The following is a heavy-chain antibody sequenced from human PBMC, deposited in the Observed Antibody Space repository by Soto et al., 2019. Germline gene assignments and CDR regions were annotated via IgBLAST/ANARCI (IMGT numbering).Heavy chain of an antibody. CDR2: IYRDGST. Sequence: EVQLVESGGGLIQPGGSLRLSCAASGFTVSISYMSWVRQAPGKGLEWVSTIYRDGSTYYADSVEGRFTISRDNSKNTLYLQMNSLRAEYTSTYYFARVKGIGWYESSDYWGQGTVVTVSS. V-gene: IGHV3-53*01. CDR1: GFTVSISY. CDR3: ARVKGIGWYESSDY. D-gene: IGHD6-19*01. J-gene: IGHJ4*02.